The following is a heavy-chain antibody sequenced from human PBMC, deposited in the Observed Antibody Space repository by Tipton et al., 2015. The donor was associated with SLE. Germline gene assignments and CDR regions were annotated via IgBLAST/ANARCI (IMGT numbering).Heavy chain of an antibody. J-gene: IGHJ4*02. D-gene: IGHD5-18*01. V-gene: IGHV4-34*01. CDR2: INHSGSI. CDR1: GGSFSGYY. CDR3: ARDGDTATLDY. Sequence: LRLSCAVYGGSFSGYYWSWIRQPPGKGLEWIGEINHSGSINYNPSLKSRVTISVDTSKNQFSLKLSSVTAADTAVYYCARDGDTATLDYGGQGTLVTVSS.